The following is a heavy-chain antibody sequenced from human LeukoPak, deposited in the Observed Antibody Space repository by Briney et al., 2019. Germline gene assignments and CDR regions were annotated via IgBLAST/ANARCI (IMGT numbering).Heavy chain of an antibody. D-gene: IGHD3-22*01. CDR2: TSGSGGST. Sequence: GGSLRLSCAASGFTSSSYAMSWVRQAPGKGLEWVSTTSGSGGSTYYADSVKGRFTISRDNSKNTLYLQMNSLRAEDTAVYYCAKVDYYDSSGLFLNFDYWGQGTLVTVSS. J-gene: IGHJ4*02. CDR3: AKVDYYDSSGLFLNFDY. CDR1: GFTSSSYA. V-gene: IGHV3-23*01.